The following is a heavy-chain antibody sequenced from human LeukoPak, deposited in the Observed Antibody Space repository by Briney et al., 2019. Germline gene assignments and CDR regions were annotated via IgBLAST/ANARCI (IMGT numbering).Heavy chain of an antibody. CDR3: TRDYGVLFDY. V-gene: IGHV3-73*01. CDR2: IRSKANSYAT. J-gene: IGHJ4*02. D-gene: IGHD4-17*01. Sequence: GGSLILSCAASGFTFSGSAIHWVRQASGKGLEWVGRIRSKANSYATSSAASVKGRFTTSRDDSKNTAYLQMNSLKTEDTAVYYCTRDYGVLFDYWGQGTLVTVSS. CDR1: GFTFSGSA.